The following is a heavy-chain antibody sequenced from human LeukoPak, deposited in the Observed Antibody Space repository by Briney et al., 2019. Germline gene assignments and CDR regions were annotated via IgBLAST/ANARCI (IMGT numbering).Heavy chain of an antibody. D-gene: IGHD1-26*01. Sequence: PGGSLRLSCAASGFTFSSYSMNWVRQAPGKGLEWVSYISSSSSTIYYADSVKGRFTISRDNAKNSLYLQMNSLRDEDTAVYYCARDPPYSGSYYGFDYWGQGTLVTVSS. CDR3: ARDPPYSGSYYGFDY. J-gene: IGHJ4*02. V-gene: IGHV3-48*02. CDR2: ISSSSSTI. CDR1: GFTFSSYS.